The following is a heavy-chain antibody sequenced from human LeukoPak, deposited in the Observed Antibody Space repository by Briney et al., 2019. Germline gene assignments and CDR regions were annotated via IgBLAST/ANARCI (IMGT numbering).Heavy chain of an antibody. D-gene: IGHD5-18*01. V-gene: IGHV3-9*03. Sequence: PGGSLRLSCAASGFTFDDYAMHWVRQAPGEGVEWVSGISWNSGSIVYADSVKGRFTISRDNAKNSLYLQMNSLRAEDMALYYCARRYRYCYLGIDYWGPGTLVTLSS. CDR3: ARRYRYCYLGIDY. CDR1: GFTFDDYA. J-gene: IGHJ4*02. CDR2: ISWNSGSI.